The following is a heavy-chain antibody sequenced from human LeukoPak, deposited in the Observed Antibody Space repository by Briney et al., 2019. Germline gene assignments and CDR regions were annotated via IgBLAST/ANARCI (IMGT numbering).Heavy chain of an antibody. CDR1: GVTLSRYA. J-gene: IGHJ4*02. D-gene: IGHD1-26*01. V-gene: IGHV3-64D*06. Sequence: SVGTLSLSRSASGVTLSRYAMHWVRQAPGKGLEYVAGINDNGGRTHYGDSVKGRFSISRDNSKNTLHLQMSTLRAEDTALYYCVKDVGGSYAFDYWGQGILVTVAS. CDR2: INDNGGRT. CDR3: VKDVGGSYAFDY.